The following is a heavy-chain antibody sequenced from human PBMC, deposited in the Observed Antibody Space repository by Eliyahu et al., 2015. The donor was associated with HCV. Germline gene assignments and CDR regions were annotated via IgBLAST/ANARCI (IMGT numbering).Heavy chain of an antibody. CDR2: INSDGSST. J-gene: IGHJ5*02. V-gene: IGHV3-74*01. Sequence: EVQLVESGGDLVQPGGSLRLSCAASGFTFSSYWMHWVRQAPGKGLVWVSRINSDGSSTSYADSVKGRFTISRDNAKNTLFLQMNSLRAEDTAVYYCARTWVGSGFMWFDPWGQGTLVTVSS. CDR1: GFTFSSYW. CDR3: ARTWVGSGFMWFDP. D-gene: IGHD1-26*01.